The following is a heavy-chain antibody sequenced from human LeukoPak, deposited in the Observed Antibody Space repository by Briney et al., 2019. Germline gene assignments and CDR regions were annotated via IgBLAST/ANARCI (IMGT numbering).Heavy chain of an antibody. CDR1: GYTFISYV. J-gene: IGHJ3*02. V-gene: IGHV1-18*01. CDR2: INAYNGNT. Sequence: ASVKDSCKASGYTFISYVISWVRQAPGQGLEWMGRINAYNGNTNYAQKIQGRVTTTTDTSTSTAYMELRSLRSDDTAVYYCARRAAYCGGDCYSAFDIWGQGTMVTVSS. D-gene: IGHD2-21*02. CDR3: ARRAAYCGGDCYSAFDI.